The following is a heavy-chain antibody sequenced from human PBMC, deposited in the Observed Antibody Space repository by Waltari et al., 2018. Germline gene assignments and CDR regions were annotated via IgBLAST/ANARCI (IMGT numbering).Heavy chain of an antibody. CDR2: IIPIFGTA. D-gene: IGHD6-19*01. J-gene: IGHJ4*02. Sequence: QVQLVPSGAEVKKPGSSVKVSCKASGCTFSRYAIRWLLHAPGQGLEWMGGIIPIFGTANYAQKVQGRVTITTDESTSTAYMELSSLRSEDTAVYYCASGSGDPFYFDYWGQGTLVTVSS. V-gene: IGHV1-69*05. CDR3: ASGSGDPFYFDY. CDR1: GCTFSRYA.